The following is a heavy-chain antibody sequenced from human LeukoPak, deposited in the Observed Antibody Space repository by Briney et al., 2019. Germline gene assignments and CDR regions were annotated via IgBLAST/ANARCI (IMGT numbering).Heavy chain of an antibody. V-gene: IGHV3-33*01. J-gene: IGHJ4*02. CDR2: IWYDGSNK. D-gene: IGHD3-22*01. CDR3: ARVADSSGYYYFDY. Sequence: GGSLRLSCAASGLTFSSYGMHWVRQAPGKGLEWVAVIWYDGSNKYYADSVKGRFTISRDNSKNTLFLQMNSLRADDTAVYYCARVADSSGYYYFDYWGQGTLVTVSS. CDR1: GLTFSSYG.